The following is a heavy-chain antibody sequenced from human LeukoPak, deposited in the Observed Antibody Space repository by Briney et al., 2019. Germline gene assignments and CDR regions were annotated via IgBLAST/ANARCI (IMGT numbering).Heavy chain of an antibody. CDR3: ARAGAWQIDP. CDR2: IYYSGST. V-gene: IGHV4-39*07. J-gene: IGHJ5*02. D-gene: IGHD3-10*01. Sequence: SETLSLTCTVSGGSISSSSYYWGWIRQPPGKGLEWIGSIYYSGSTYYNPSLKSRVTISVDKSKNQFSLKLESVTAADTAVYYCARAGAWQIDPWGQGTLVTVSS. CDR1: GGSISSSSYY.